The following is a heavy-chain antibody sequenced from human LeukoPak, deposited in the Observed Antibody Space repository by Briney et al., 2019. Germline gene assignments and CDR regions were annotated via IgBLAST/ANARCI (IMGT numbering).Heavy chain of an antibody. CDR3: ARDPHPPGNFGWLSWEFDP. CDR2: INPNSGGT. D-gene: IGHD3-9*01. CDR1: GYTFTGYY. V-gene: IGHV1-2*02. J-gene: IGHJ5*02. Sequence: ASVKVSCKASGYTFTGYYMHWVRQAPGQGLEWMGWINPNSGGTNYAQKFQGRVTMTRDTSISTAYMELSRRRSDDTAVYYCARDPHPPGNFGWLSWEFDPWGQGTLVTVSS.